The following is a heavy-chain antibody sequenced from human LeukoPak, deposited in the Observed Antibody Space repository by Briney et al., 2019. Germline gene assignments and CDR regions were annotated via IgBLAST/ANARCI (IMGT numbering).Heavy chain of an antibody. V-gene: IGHV3-11*05. CDR1: GFTFSDYY. J-gene: IGHJ6*02. D-gene: IGHD2-21*02. CDR2: ISSSSSYT. Sequence: GGSLRLSCAASGFTFSDYYMSWIRQAPGKGLEWVSYISSSSSYTNYADSVKGRFTISRDNAKNSLYLQMNSLRAEDTAVYYCARAGYCGGDCYPRYYYGMDAWGQGTTVTVSS. CDR3: ARAGYCGGDCYPRYYYGMDA.